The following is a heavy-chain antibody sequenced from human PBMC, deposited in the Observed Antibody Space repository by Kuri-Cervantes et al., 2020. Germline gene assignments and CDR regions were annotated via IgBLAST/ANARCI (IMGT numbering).Heavy chain of an antibody. CDR3: ANRLRFLEWFEGYPITFDI. Sequence: GSLRLSCTVSGGSIDTNGYYWAWVRQPPGKGLEWIGSIYFNGNVYYNPSLKSRVTISVDTSKNQFSLKLSSVTAADTAVYYCANRLRFLEWFEGYPITFDIWGQGTMVTVSS. J-gene: IGHJ3*02. CDR1: GGSIDTNGYY. CDR2: IYFNGNV. V-gene: IGHV4-39*01. D-gene: IGHD3-3*01.